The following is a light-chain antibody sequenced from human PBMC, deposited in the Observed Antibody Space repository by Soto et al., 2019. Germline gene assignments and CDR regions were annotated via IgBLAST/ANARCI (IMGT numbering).Light chain of an antibody. V-gene: IGKV3-15*01. CDR1: QSISSN. Sequence: EIVMTQPPATLSMSPGERATLSCRASQSISSNLAWYQQKPGQAPRLLIYGASTRATGIPARFSGSGSGTDFTLTISSLQSEDFAIYYCQQYNNWPPLYTFGQGTKLENK. CDR3: QQYNNWPPLYT. CDR2: GAS. J-gene: IGKJ2*01.